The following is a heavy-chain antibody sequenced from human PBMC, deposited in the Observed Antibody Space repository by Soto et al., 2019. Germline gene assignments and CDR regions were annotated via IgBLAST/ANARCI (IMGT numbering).Heavy chain of an antibody. V-gene: IGHV3-74*01. D-gene: IGHD3-3*01. CDR1: GFTFSSHW. CDR3: VREGHFTIFGVGIGGHAFDL. Sequence: GGSLRLSCAASGFTFSSHWMHWVRQVPGKGLAWVSHIGPDGSGTRYADSVNGRFTISRDNSKNTLYLQMSSLRAEDTAVYYCVREGHFTIFGVGIGGHAFDLWGRGTMVTVSS. J-gene: IGHJ3*01. CDR2: IGPDGSGT.